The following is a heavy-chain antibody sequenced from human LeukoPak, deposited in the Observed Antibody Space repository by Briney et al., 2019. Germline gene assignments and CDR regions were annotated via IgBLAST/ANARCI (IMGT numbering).Heavy chain of an antibody. V-gene: IGHV3-30*02. CDR3: AKESASFHTSGASFDY. D-gene: IGHD3-10*01. Sequence: GGSLRLSCAASGFSFSNHGMHWVRQAPGKGLEWVAFIKHDESKIHYADSVKGRFTVSRDTAKNTLYLQMNSLGVEDTAVYFCAKESASFHTSGASFDYWGQGTLVTVSS. CDR1: GFSFSNHG. CDR2: IKHDESKI. J-gene: IGHJ4*02.